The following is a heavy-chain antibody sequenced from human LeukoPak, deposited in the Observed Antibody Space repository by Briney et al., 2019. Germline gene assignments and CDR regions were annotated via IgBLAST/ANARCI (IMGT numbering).Heavy chain of an antibody. D-gene: IGHD5-18*01. Sequence: SVKVSCRASGGTFSSYAISWVRQAPGQGLEWMGGIIPIFGTANYAQKFQGRVTITADESTSTAYMELSSLRSEDTAVYYCARDRHVDTALYYFDYWGQGTLVTVSS. CDR1: GGTFSSYA. V-gene: IGHV1-69*13. CDR2: IIPIFGTA. J-gene: IGHJ4*02. CDR3: ARDRHVDTALYYFDY.